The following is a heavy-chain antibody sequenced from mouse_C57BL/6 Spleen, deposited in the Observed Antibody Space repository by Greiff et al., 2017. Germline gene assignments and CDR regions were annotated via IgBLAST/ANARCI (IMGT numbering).Heavy chain of an antibody. Sequence: VQLKESGGGLVKPGGSLKLSCAASGFTFSDYGMHWVRQAPEKGLEWVAYISRGSSTIYYADTVKGRFTISRDNAKNTLFLQMTSLRSEDTAMYYCARGYDGNYFDYWGQRTTLTVSS. J-gene: IGHJ2*01. CDR2: ISRGSSTI. CDR1: GFTFSDYG. D-gene: IGHD2-2*01. CDR3: ARGYDGNYFDY. V-gene: IGHV5-17*01.